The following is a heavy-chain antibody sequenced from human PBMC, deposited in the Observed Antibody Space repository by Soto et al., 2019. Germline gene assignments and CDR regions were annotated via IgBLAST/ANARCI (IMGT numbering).Heavy chain of an antibody. CDR2: INPSGGST. CDR1: GYTFTSYY. Sequence: ASVKVSCKASGYTFTSYYMHWVRQAPGQGLEWMGIINPSGGSTSYAQKFQGRVTMTRDTSTSTVYMELSSLRSEDTAVYYCARFRDYYGSGSYSAFDIWGQGTMVTVSS. V-gene: IGHV1-46*03. J-gene: IGHJ3*02. CDR3: ARFRDYYGSGSYSAFDI. D-gene: IGHD3-10*01.